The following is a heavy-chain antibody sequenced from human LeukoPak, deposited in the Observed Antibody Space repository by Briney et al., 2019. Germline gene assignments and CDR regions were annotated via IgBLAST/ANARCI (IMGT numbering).Heavy chain of an antibody. D-gene: IGHD3-22*01. J-gene: IGHJ1*01. CDR3: ARHARPGYYDSSGPGDFQH. CDR2: IYPGDSDT. V-gene: IGHV5-51*07. Sequence: GESLKSSCKGSGYSFTSYWIGWVHQMPGKGLEWMGIIYPGDSDTRYSPFFQGQVTISADNSISTAYLQWSSLKASHTAMYYCARHARPGYYDSSGPGDFQHWGQGTLVTVSS. CDR1: GYSFTSYW.